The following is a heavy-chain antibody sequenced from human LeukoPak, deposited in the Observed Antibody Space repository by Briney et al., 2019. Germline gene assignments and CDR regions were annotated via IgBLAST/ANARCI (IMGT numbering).Heavy chain of an antibody. CDR2: ISTRSSTM. CDR3: IKEAGYCSGGGCYRWFDS. CDR1: GLSFSSYS. D-gene: IGHD2-15*01. V-gene: IGHV3-48*01. Sequence: GGSLRLSCGASGLSFSSYSMSWVRQAPGKGLEWISYISTRSSTMYYADSVKGRFTIARDDAQNSLSLQMNSLRADDTAVYYCIKEAGYCSGGGCYRWFDSWGQGTLVTVSS. J-gene: IGHJ5*01.